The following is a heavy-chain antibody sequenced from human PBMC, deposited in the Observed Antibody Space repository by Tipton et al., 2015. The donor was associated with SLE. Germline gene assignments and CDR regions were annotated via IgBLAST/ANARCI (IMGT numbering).Heavy chain of an antibody. CDR3: ARDVLNNYYYAMDV. CDR1: GFTFSDYY. Sequence: SLRLSCAASGFTFSDYYMSWIRQAPGKGLEWLSYIDSSGTTIFYADSVKGRFTISRDNAKNSLYLQMNSLRAEDTAVYYCARDVLNNYYYAMDVWGRGTTVTVSS. D-gene: IGHD3-10*02. J-gene: IGHJ6*02. V-gene: IGHV3-11*04. CDR2: IDSSGTTI.